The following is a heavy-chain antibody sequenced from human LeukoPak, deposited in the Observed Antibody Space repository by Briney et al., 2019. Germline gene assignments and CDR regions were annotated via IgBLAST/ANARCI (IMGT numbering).Heavy chain of an antibody. Sequence: GASVKVSCKASGYTFTSYGISWVRQAPGQGLEWMGWISAYNGNTNYAQKLQGRVTMTTDTSTSTAYMELRSLRSDDTAVYYCARDFTHYYGSGSYLEYWGQGTLVTVSS. CDR1: GYTFTSYG. V-gene: IGHV1-18*01. D-gene: IGHD3-10*01. CDR2: ISAYNGNT. J-gene: IGHJ4*02. CDR3: ARDFTHYYGSGSYLEY.